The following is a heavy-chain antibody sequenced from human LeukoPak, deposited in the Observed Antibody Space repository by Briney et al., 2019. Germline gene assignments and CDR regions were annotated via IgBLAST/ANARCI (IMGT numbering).Heavy chain of an antibody. V-gene: IGHV1-18*01. D-gene: IGHD3-10*01. CDR1: GYTFTSYG. CDR2: INTYNGNT. Sequence: GASVKVSCKASGYTFTSYGISWVRQAPGQGLEWMGWINTYNGNTNYAQKLQGRVTMTTDTSTSTADMELRSLRSEDTAVYYCARDHELLWFEEFRETPHYYYYMDVWGKGTTVTISS. J-gene: IGHJ6*03. CDR3: ARDHELLWFEEFRETPHYYYYMDV.